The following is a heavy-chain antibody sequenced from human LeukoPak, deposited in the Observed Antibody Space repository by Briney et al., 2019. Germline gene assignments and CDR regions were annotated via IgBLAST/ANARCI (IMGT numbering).Heavy chain of an antibody. CDR2: IKQDGSEK. Sequence: GGSLRLSCAASGFTFSSYWMSWVRQAPGRGLEWVANIKQDGSEKYYVDSVKGRFTISRDNAKNSLYLQMNSLRVEDTAVYYCARGFVAVTSDYWGQGTLVTVSS. D-gene: IGHD4-17*01. CDR3: ARGFVAVTSDY. V-gene: IGHV3-7*01. CDR1: GFTFSSYW. J-gene: IGHJ4*02.